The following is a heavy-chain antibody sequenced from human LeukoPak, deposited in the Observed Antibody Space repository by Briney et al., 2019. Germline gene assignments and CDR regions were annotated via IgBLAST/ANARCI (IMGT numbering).Heavy chain of an antibody. CDR2: ISSSSSYI. D-gene: IGHD3-22*01. Sequence: GGSLRLSCTASGFTFGDYAMNWVRQAPGKGLEWVSSISSSSSYIYYADSVKGRFTISRDNAKNSLYLQMNSLRAEDTAVYYCARAREAYYYDSSAQFSSAHWGQGTLVTVSS. CDR3: ARAREAYYYDSSAQFSSAH. J-gene: IGHJ4*02. CDR1: GFTFGDYA. V-gene: IGHV3-21*01.